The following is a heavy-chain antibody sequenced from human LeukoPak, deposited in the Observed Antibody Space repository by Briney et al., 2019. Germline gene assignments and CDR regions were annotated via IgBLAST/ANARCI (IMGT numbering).Heavy chain of an antibody. CDR2: ISTSGSTI. J-gene: IGHJ5*02. Sequence: GGSLRLSCAASGFTFSDYYMSWIRQAPGKGLEWVSYISTSGSTIFYADSVKGRFTISRDNAKNSLYLQMNSLRAEDTAVYYCARDDYNNYGWVDPWGQGTPVTVSS. CDR3: ARDDYNNYGWVDP. V-gene: IGHV3-11*04. D-gene: IGHD4-11*01. CDR1: GFTFSDYY.